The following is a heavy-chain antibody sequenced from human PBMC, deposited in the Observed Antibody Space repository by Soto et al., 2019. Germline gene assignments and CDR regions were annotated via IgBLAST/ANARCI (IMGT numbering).Heavy chain of an antibody. CDR1: GYAFTGYY. CDR2: INPNSGGT. CDR3: TVQAARPDNWFDP. D-gene: IGHD6-6*01. V-gene: IGHV1-2*04. Sequence: AASVKVSCKAPGYAFTGYYMHWARQAPGQGLEWMGWINPNSGGTNYAQKFQGWVTMTRDTSISTAYMELSRLRSDDTAVYYCTVQAARPDNWFDPWGQGTLVTVSS. J-gene: IGHJ5*02.